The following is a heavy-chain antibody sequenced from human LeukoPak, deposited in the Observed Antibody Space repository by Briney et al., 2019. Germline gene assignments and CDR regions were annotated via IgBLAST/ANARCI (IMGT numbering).Heavy chain of an antibody. CDR3: ARDGLLGYYDSSGYGGSVGDY. Sequence: GGSLRLSCAASGFTFSNYWISWVRQAPGKGLEWVANIKQDGSEKYYVASVKGRFTISRDNAKNSLYLQMNSLRAEDTAVYYCARDGLLGYYDSSGYGGSVGDYWGQGTLVTVSS. V-gene: IGHV3-7*01. D-gene: IGHD3-22*01. J-gene: IGHJ4*02. CDR2: IKQDGSEK. CDR1: GFTFSNYW.